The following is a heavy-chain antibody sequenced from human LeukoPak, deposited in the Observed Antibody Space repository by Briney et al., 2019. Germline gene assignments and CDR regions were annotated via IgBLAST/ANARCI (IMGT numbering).Heavy chain of an antibody. D-gene: IGHD1-1*01. CDR2: IYHSGST. V-gene: IGHV4-59*12. CDR1: GGSISTYY. CDR3: ASGDNDPLFDY. J-gene: IGHJ4*02. Sequence: SETLSLTCTVSGGSISTYYWNWIRQPPGKGLEWIGYIYHSGSTNYNPSLQGRVTISLDTSRNQFSLKLSSVTAADTAVYYCASGDNDPLFDYWGQGTLVTVSS.